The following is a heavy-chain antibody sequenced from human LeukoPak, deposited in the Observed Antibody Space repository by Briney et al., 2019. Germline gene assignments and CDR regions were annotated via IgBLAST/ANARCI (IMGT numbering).Heavy chain of an antibody. J-gene: IGHJ4*02. D-gene: IGHD4-17*01. V-gene: IGHV3-7*03. CDR2: IKEDGSEK. CDR1: GFTFSHYW. Sequence: PGGSLRLSCAASGFTFSHYWMSWVRQAPGKGLEWVANIKEDGSEKSYVDSVKGRFTISRDNTKKSLYLQMNSLRAEDAAVYYCAKTVTTWDWGQGTLVTVSS. CDR3: AKTVTTWD.